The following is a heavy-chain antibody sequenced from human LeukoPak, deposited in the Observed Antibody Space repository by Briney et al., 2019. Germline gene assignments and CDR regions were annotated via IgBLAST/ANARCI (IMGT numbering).Heavy chain of an antibody. CDR2: ISYDGSNK. CDR3: ASCYGDCAQSADDAFDI. CDR1: GFTFSSYA. V-gene: IGHV3-30*09. J-gene: IGHJ3*02. Sequence: GGSLRLSCAASGFTFSSYAMHWVRQAPGQGLEWVEVISYDGSNKNYAHSVKGRFAISRDNSKNTLYLQMTSLRAEDTAVYYCASCYGDCAQSADDAFDIWGQGTMVTVSS. D-gene: IGHD4-17*01.